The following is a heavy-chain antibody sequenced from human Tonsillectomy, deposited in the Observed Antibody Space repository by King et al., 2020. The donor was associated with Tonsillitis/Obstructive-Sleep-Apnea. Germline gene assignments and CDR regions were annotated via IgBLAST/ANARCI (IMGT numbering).Heavy chain of an antibody. CDR3: PEGHDIVVVPAARSVGYYYYMDV. D-gene: IGHD2-2*01. V-gene: IGHV3-33*06. Sequence: VQLVQSGGGVVQPGRSLRLSCAASGFTFSSYGMHWVRQAPGKGLEWVAVIWYDGSNKYYADPVKGRFTLSRDNSKHPLFLQMNSLGAGDTAVYYCPEGHDIVVVPAARSVGYYYYMDVWGKGTTVTVSS. CDR1: GFTFSSYG. J-gene: IGHJ6*03. CDR2: IWYDGSNK.